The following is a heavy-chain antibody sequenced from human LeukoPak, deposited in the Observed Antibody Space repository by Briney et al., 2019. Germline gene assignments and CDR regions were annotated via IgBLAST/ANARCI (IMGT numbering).Heavy chain of an antibody. CDR2: ISSSSSYI. CDR3: ARYYYDSSGCLDY. D-gene: IGHD3-22*01. CDR1: GFTFSSYS. Sequence: GGSLRLSCAASGFTFSSYSMNWVRQAPGKGLGWVSSISSSSSYIYYADSVKGRFTISRDNAKNSLYLQMNSLRAEDTAVYYCARYYYDSSGCLDYWGQGTLVTVSS. J-gene: IGHJ4*02. V-gene: IGHV3-21*01.